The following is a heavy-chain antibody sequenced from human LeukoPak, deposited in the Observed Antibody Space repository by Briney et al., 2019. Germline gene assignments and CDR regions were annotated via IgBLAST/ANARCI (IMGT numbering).Heavy chain of an antibody. CDR3: ARGSYYDSSGYYYENWGHWYFDL. J-gene: IGHJ2*01. CDR2: IYYSGST. CDR1: GGSISSYY. Sequence: PSETLSLTCTVSGGSISSYYWSWIRQLPGKGLEWIGYIYYSGSTNYNPSLKSRVTISVDTSKNQFSLKLSSVTAADTAVYYCARGSYYDSSGYYYENWGHWYFDLWGRGTLVTVSS. V-gene: IGHV4-59*01. D-gene: IGHD3-22*01.